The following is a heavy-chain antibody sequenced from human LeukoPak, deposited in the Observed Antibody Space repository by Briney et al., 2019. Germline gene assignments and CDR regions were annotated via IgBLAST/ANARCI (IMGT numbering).Heavy chain of an antibody. J-gene: IGHJ4*02. Sequence: ASVKVSCKASGYTFTGYNMHWVRQAPGEGLEWMGRINPNSGCTNYAQKFQGRVTMTRDTSSSTAYMELSRLRSDDTAVYYCARDPKFPGKWGRGTLVTVSS. CDR3: ARDPKFPGK. V-gene: IGHV1-2*06. CDR2: INPNSGCT. D-gene: IGHD3-10*01. CDR1: GYTFTGYN.